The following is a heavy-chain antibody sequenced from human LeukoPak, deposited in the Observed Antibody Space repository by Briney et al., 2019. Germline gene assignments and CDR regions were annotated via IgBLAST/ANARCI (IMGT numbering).Heavy chain of an antibody. CDR3: ATRKLGNDY. V-gene: IGHV4-59*02. CDR2: IYYTET. J-gene: IGHJ4*02. Sequence: SETLSLTCTVSGGSVSNYYWSWIRQSPGKGLEWIGYIYYTETSYNPSLKSRVTISADTSKNQFSLKSYSVTAADTAVYYCATRKLGNDYWGQGILVTVSS. CDR1: GGSVSNYY. D-gene: IGHD7-27*01.